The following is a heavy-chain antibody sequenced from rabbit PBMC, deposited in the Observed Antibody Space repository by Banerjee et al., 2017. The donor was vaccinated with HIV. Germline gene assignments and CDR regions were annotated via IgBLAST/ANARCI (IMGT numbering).Heavy chain of an antibody. CDR1: GIDFSSYYY. J-gene: IGHJ2*01. CDR2: IEGGSSAFS. D-gene: IGHD4-2*01. Sequence: ESGGGLVKPGGTLTLTCKASGIDFSSYYYMCWVRQPPGKGLEWIACIEGGSSAFSYFASWAKGRFTISKTSSTTVTLQMTSLTAADTATYFCARHRGWEAFNPWGPGTLVTVS. V-gene: IGHV1S40*01. CDR3: ARHRGWEAFNP.